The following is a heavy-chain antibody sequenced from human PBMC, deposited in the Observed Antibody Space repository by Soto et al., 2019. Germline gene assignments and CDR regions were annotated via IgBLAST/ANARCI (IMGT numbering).Heavy chain of an antibody. CDR3: ARDKITGLFDY. D-gene: IGHD2-8*02. Sequence: QVQLQQWGAGLLKPSETLSLTCAVYXGSFXXXXXXWIRQPPGTGLGWIGEINHSGSTNYNPSLXXXXXXXXXXXXXXXXXXXXXXXXXXXXXXXXARDKITGLFDYWGQGTLVTVSS. J-gene: IGHJ4*02. CDR1: XGSFXXXX. V-gene: IGHV4-34*01. CDR2: INHSGST.